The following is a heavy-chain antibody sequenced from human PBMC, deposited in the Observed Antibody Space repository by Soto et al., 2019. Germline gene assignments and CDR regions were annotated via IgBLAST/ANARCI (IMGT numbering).Heavy chain of an antibody. J-gene: IGHJ6*02. D-gene: IGHD1-20*01. V-gene: IGHV4-39*01. CDR3: ARQSRSGSLDNGNGMDV. Sequence: ETLSLTCTVSGGSISSSSYYWGWIRQPPGKGLEWIGSIYYSGSTYYNPSLKSRVTISVDTSKNQFSLKLSSVTAADTAVYYCARQSRSGSLDNGNGMDVWGQGTTVTVSS. CDR1: GGSISSSSYY. CDR2: IYYSGST.